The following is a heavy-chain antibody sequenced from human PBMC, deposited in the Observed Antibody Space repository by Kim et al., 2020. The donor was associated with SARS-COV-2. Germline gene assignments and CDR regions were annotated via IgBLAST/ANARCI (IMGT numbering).Heavy chain of an antibody. CDR3: ASNMGAYSGSLPDAFDI. D-gene: IGHD1-26*01. V-gene: IGHV4-59*01. Sequence: SETLSLTCTVSGGSISSYYWSWIRQPPGKGLEWIGYIYYSGSTNYNPSLKSRVTISVDTSKNQFSLKLSSVTAADTAVYYCASNMGAYSGSLPDAFDIWGQGTMVTVSS. J-gene: IGHJ3*02. CDR2: IYYSGST. CDR1: GGSISSYY.